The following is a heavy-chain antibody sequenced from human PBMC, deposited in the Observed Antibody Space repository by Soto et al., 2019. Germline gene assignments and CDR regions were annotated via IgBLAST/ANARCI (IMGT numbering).Heavy chain of an antibody. CDR1: GYTFTSYG. CDR3: ARDMTTVSSQEFPEYFQH. Sequence: GASVKVSCKASGYTFTSYGISWVRQAPGQGLEWMGWISAYNGNTNYAQKLQGRVTMTTDTSTSTAYMELRSLRSDDTAVYYCARDMTTVSSQEFPEYFQHWGQGTLVTVSS. CDR2: ISAYNGNT. V-gene: IGHV1-18*01. D-gene: IGHD4-17*01. J-gene: IGHJ1*01.